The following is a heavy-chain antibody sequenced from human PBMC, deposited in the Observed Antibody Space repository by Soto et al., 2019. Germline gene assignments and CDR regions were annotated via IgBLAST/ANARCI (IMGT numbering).Heavy chain of an antibody. J-gene: IGHJ4*02. CDR3: ARGLVVWASYHPLWDY. CDR2: INHSGST. D-gene: IGHD3-16*02. V-gene: IGHV4-34*01. Sequence: QVQLQQWGAGLLKPSETLSLTCAVYGGSFSGYYWSWIRQPPGKGLEWIGEINHSGSTNYNPSLKARVTVSVDTSKNQVSLKLSSVTAADTAVYYCARGLVVWASYHPLWDYWGQGTLVTVSS. CDR1: GGSFSGYY.